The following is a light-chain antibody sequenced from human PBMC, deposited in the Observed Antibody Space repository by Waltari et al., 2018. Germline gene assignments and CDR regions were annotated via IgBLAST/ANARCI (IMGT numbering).Light chain of an antibody. J-gene: IGKJ1*01. Sequence: DIQMTQSPSTLSASVGDRVTITCRASQSISSWLAWYQQKPGKAPKLLIYKASNFESGVPSRFSGSGSGTEFTLTISSLQPDDFAPYYCQQYSSYTTFGQGTKVEIK. V-gene: IGKV1-5*03. CDR2: KAS. CDR3: QQYSSYTT. CDR1: QSISSW.